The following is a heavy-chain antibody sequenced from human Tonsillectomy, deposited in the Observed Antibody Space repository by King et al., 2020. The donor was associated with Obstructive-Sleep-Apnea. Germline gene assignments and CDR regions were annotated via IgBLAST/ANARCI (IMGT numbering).Heavy chain of an antibody. V-gene: IGHV3-21*06. CDR2: IDTIGRYI. CDR3: ARRHYYFYGMDV. CDR1: GFTFSKYT. Sequence: VQLVESGGGLVKPGKSLTLSCAAYGFTFSKYTMTWVRQAPGKGPEWISSIDTIGRYISYADSVRGRFTISRDNTGNSLLLQMNSLRAEDTGVYYCARRHYYFYGMDVWGQGTTVTVSS. J-gene: IGHJ6*02.